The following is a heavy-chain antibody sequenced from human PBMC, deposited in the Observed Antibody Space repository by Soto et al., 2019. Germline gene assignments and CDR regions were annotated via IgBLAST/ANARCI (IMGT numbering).Heavy chain of an antibody. J-gene: IGHJ4*02. CDR3: VRDLDGSGAYYTDF. Sequence: ASVKVSCKASGYTFPNYGITWVRQAPGQGLEWMGWISAYKTNKKYAQKFQGRVTLTTDTSTSTAYMELRSLRSDDTAIYYCVRDLDGSGAYYTDFWGQGTLVTVSS. CDR2: ISAYKTNK. D-gene: IGHD3-10*01. V-gene: IGHV1-18*01. CDR1: GYTFPNYG.